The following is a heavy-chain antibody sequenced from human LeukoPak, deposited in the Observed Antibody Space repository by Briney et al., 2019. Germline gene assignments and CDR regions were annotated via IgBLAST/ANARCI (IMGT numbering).Heavy chain of an antibody. J-gene: IGHJ4*02. V-gene: IGHV3-48*01. Sequence: GGSLRLSCAASGFTFSSYSMNWVRQAPGKGLEWGSYISGSSSTIYYADSVKGRFTISRDNGKNTLYLQMSSLRVEDTAVYYCVKEGAAGGRGYFDYWGQGILVTVSP. CDR2: ISGSSSTI. CDR3: VKEGAAGGRGYFDY. CDR1: GFTFSSYS. D-gene: IGHD6-13*01.